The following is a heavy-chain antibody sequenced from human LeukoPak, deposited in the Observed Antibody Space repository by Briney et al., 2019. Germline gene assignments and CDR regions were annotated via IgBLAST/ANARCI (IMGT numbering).Heavy chain of an antibody. Sequence: GGSLRLSCAASGFTFSDYYMSWIRQAPGKGLEWVSYISSSGSTIYYADSEKGRFTISRDNAKNSLYLQMNSLRAEDTAVYYCARRAGAYSHPYDYWGQGTLVTVSS. CDR1: GFTFSDYY. CDR2: ISSSGSTI. V-gene: IGHV3-11*01. J-gene: IGHJ4*02. CDR3: ARRAGAYSHPYDY. D-gene: IGHD4/OR15-4a*01.